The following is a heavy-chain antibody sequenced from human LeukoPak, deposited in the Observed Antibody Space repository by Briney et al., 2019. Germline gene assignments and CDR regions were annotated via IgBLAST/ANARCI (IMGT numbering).Heavy chain of an antibody. Sequence: ASVKVSCKASGYTFTGYYMHWVRQAPGQGLEWMGRINPNSGGTNYAQKFQGRVTMTRDTSINTAYMELSRLRSDDTAVYYCARGLWFGDSQANDAFDIWGQGTMVTVSS. CDR1: GYTFTGYY. V-gene: IGHV1-2*06. J-gene: IGHJ3*02. D-gene: IGHD3-10*01. CDR2: INPNSGGT. CDR3: ARGLWFGDSQANDAFDI.